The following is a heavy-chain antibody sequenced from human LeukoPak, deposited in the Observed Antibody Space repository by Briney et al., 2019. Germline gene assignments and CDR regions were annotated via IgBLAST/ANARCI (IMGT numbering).Heavy chain of an antibody. D-gene: IGHD3-10*01. J-gene: IGHJ6*03. CDR2: IYTNGNT. CDR3: ARAGSSWYYYYYMDV. Sequence: SQTLSLTCTVSGGSISSGSYYWSWIRQPAGKGLEWIGHIYTNGNTNFNPSLKSRVTISVDTSKNQFSLNLNSVTAADTAVYYCARAGSSWYYYYYMDVWGKGTTVTVSS. V-gene: IGHV4-61*09. CDR1: GGSISSGSYY.